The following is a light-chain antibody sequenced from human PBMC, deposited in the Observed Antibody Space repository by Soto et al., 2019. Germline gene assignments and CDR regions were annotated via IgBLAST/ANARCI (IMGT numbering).Light chain of an antibody. V-gene: IGLV2-8*01. CDR3: SSYAGSNNYV. J-gene: IGLJ1*01. Sequence: QSVLTQPPSATGSTGQSVTIFCTGTSSDVGGYNYVSWYQQHPGKAPKLMIYEVSKRPSGVPDRFSGSKSGNTASLTVSGLQAEDEADYYCSSYAGSNNYVFGTGTKVTVL. CDR1: SSDVGGYNY. CDR2: EVS.